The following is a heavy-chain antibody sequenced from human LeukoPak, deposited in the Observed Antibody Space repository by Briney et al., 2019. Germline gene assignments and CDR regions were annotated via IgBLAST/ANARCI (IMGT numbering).Heavy chain of an antibody. D-gene: IGHD6-19*01. CDR2: IEQDGSEK. CDR1: GLTFSAYW. CDR3: VGGIGWLPDY. J-gene: IGHJ4*02. V-gene: IGHV3-7*01. Sequence: GESLRLSCAASGLTFSAYWGNWVRRAPGKGLEWVANIEQDGSEKNYVDSVKGRFTISRDNGANSLYLQMNNLRVEDTGVYYCVGGIGWLPDYWGQGTLVTVSS.